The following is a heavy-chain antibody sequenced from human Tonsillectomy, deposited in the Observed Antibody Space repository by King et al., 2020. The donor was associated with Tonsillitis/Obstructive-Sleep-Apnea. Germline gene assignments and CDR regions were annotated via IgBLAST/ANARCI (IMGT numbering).Heavy chain of an antibody. V-gene: IGHV4-31*03. J-gene: IGHJ4*02. CDR1: GGSISRGGYY. Sequence: VQLQESGPGLVKPSQTLSLTCTVSGGSISRGGYYWSWIRQHPGKGLEWIGYIYYSRSTYYNPSLKSRVTISVDTSKNQFSLKLSSVTAADTAVYYCARAGYYGDYPYFDFWGQGTLVTVSS. CDR3: ARAGYYGDYPYFDF. CDR2: IYYSRST. D-gene: IGHD4-17*01.